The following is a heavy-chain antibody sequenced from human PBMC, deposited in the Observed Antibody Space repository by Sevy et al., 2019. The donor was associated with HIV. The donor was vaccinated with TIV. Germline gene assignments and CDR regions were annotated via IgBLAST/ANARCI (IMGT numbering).Heavy chain of an antibody. J-gene: IGHJ4*02. Sequence: ASVKVSCKASGYTFTSYGISWVRQAPGQGLEWMEWISAYNGNTNYAQKLQGRVTMTTDTSTSTAYMELRSLRFDVTAVSYCARVGIMIPFGSATDKKDSSGWYEYYFDYWGQGTMVTVSS. CDR1: GYTFTSYG. V-gene: IGHV1-18*04. CDR3: ARVGIMIPFGSATDKKDSSGWYEYYFDY. CDR2: ISAYNGNT. D-gene: IGHD6-19*01.